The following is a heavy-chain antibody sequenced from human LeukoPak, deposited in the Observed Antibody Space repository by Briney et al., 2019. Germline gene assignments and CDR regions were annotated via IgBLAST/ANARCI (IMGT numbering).Heavy chain of an antibody. CDR1: GFTFSSYG. Sequence: GGSLRLSCAASGFTFSSYGMHWVRQAPGKGLEWVAVISYDGSNKYYADSVKGRFTISRDNSKNTPYLQMNSLRAEDTAVYYCAKDREPHWGQGTLVTVSS. CDR3: AKDREPH. CDR2: ISYDGSNK. D-gene: IGHD1-14*01. J-gene: IGHJ4*02. V-gene: IGHV3-30*18.